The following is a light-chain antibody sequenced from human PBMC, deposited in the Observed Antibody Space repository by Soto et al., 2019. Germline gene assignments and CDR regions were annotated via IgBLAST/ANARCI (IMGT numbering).Light chain of an antibody. CDR1: QSVLYSSDNKNY. J-gene: IGKJ4*01. CDR3: QQYYSTALT. CDR2: WAS. Sequence: DIVMTQSPDSLAVSLGERTTINCKSSQSVLYSSDNKNYLAWYQQKPGQPPKLLIYWASIRESGVPDRFSGSGSRTDFTLTISSLQAEDVAVYFCQQYYSTALTFGGGTKLEIK. V-gene: IGKV4-1*01.